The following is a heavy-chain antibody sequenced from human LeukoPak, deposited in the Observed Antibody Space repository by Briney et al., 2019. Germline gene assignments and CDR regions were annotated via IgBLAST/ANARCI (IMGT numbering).Heavy chain of an antibody. Sequence: GASVKVSRKASGYTYTSYDINWVRQATGQGLEWMGWMNPNSGNTGYAQKFQGRVTMTRDTSISTAYMELSSLRSDDTAVYYCAREFGSFDQWGQGTLVTVSS. CDR3: AREFGSFDQ. CDR2: MNPNSGNT. V-gene: IGHV1-8*01. CDR1: GYTYTSYD. J-gene: IGHJ4*02. D-gene: IGHD3-16*01.